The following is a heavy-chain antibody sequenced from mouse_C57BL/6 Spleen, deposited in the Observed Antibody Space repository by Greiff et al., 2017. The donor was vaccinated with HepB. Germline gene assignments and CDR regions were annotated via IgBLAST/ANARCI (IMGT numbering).Heavy chain of an antibody. V-gene: IGHV5-17*01. CDR2: ISSGSSTI. J-gene: IGHJ2*01. CDR1: GFTFSDYG. CDR3: ARSLYYGSSDY. D-gene: IGHD1-1*01. Sequence: EVKLMESGGGLVKPGGSLKLSCAASGFTFSDYGMHWVRQAPEKGLEWVAYISSGSSTIYYADTVKGRFTISRDNAKNTLFLQMTSLRSEDTAMYYCARSLYYGSSDYWGQGTTLTVSS.